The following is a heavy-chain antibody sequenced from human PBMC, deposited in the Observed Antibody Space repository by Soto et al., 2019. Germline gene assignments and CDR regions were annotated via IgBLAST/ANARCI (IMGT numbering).Heavy chain of an antibody. CDR3: ARDLPAAAGVNAFDI. CDR1: GYTFTSYG. V-gene: IGHV1-18*01. D-gene: IGHD6-13*01. J-gene: IGHJ3*02. Sequence: ASVKVSCKASGYTFTSYGISWVRQAPGQGLEWMGWISAYNGNTNYAQKLQGRVTMTTDTSTSTAYMELRSLRSDDTAAYYCARDLPAAAGVNAFDIWGQGTMVTVSS. CDR2: ISAYNGNT.